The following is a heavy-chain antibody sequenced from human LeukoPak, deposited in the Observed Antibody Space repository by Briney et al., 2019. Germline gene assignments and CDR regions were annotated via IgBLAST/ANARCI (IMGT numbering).Heavy chain of an antibody. CDR1: GYTFTGYY. Sequence: AASVKVSCKASGYTFTGYYMHWVRQAPGQGLEWMGWINPNSGGTNYAQKFQGRVTMTRDTSISTAYMELSRLRSDDTAVYYCARDKGYCTNGVCYPPFDSWGQGTLVTVSS. J-gene: IGHJ4*02. CDR3: ARDKGYCTNGVCYPPFDS. CDR2: INPNSGGT. D-gene: IGHD2-8*01. V-gene: IGHV1-2*02.